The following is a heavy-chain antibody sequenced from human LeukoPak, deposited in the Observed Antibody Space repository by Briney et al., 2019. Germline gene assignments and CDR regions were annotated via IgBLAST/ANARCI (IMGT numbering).Heavy chain of an antibody. CDR3: ARAGPNWGIDF. CDR1: GFTFSGYW. J-gene: IGHJ4*02. V-gene: IGHV3-74*01. D-gene: IGHD7-27*01. Sequence: PGGSLRLSCAASGFTFSGYWMHWARQAPGKGLVWVSLINHDGSFTAYTDSVKGRFTISRDNAKNTLYLQMNNLRAEDTAVYYYARAGPNWGIDFWGQGALVTVSS. CDR2: INHDGSFT.